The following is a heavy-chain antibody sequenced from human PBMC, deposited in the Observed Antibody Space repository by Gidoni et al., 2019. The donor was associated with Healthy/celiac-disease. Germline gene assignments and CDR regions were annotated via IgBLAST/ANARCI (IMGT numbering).Heavy chain of an antibody. D-gene: IGHD6-19*01. CDR2: ISGSGGST. CDR1: GFTFSSYA. V-gene: IGHV3-23*01. J-gene: IGHJ4*02. Sequence: EVQLLESGGGLVQPGGSLRLSCAAFGFTFSSYAMSWVRQAPGKGLEWVSAISGSGGSTYYADSVKGRFTISRDNSKNTLYLQMNSLRAEDTAVYYCAKDNGIAVAGTWDYWGQGTLVTVSS. CDR3: AKDNGIAVAGTWDY.